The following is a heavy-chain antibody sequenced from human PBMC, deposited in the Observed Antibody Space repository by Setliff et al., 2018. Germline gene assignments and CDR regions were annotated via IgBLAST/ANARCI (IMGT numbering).Heavy chain of an antibody. CDR2: VYYSGTT. CDR3: ARGGTYRYFDY. J-gene: IGHJ4*02. Sequence: SETLSLTCTVSGDSMSGASIRSYYWSWIRQPPGKGLEFIGYVYYSGTTNYDPSLKSRVTMSVDSSKNQFSLKLSSVTAADTAVYYCARGGTYRYFDYWGQGALVTVSS. CDR1: GDSMSGASIRSYY. V-gene: IGHV4-59*01.